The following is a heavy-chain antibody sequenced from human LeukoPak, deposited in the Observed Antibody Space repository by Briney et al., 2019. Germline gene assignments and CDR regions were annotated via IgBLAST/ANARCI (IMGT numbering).Heavy chain of an antibody. Sequence: ASVKVSCKASGYTFSSYGITWVREAPGQGPEWMGWISGSTGSTHYAQTVQGRVTMTTDTSTGTAYMELRSLRSDDTAGFYCARVGRDCSDTSCYWADWFDPWAREPWSSSPQ. CDR2: ISGSTGST. D-gene: IGHD2-2*01. CDR1: GYTFSSYG. CDR3: ARVGRDCSDTSCYWADWFDP. J-gene: IGHJ5*02. V-gene: IGHV1-18*01.